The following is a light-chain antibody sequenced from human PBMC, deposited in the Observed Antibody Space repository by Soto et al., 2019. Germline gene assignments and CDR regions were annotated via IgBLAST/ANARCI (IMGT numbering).Light chain of an antibody. V-gene: IGKV1-9*01. J-gene: IGKJ4*01. Sequence: DIQMTQSPSTLSASVGDRVTITCRASQDIAIYLAWYQQKPGEAPKLLIYAASTLYGGVPSRFSGSGSGTDFTLTISSLQPEDFATYYCQQVNNYPLTFGGGTKVDIK. CDR3: QQVNNYPLT. CDR1: QDIAIY. CDR2: AAS.